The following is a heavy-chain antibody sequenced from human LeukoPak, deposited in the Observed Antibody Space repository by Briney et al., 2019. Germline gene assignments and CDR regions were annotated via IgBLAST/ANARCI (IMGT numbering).Heavy chain of an antibody. CDR3: ARSTSNYGFTFDY. D-gene: IGHD4-11*01. V-gene: IGHV1-69*05. J-gene: IGHJ4*02. CDR2: IIPIFGTA. Sequence: SVKVSCKASGGTFSSYAISWVRQAPGQGLEWMGGIIPIFGTANYAQKFQGRVTITTDESTSTAYMELSSLRSEDTAVHYCARSTSNYGFTFDYWGQGTLVTVSS. CDR1: GGTFSSYA.